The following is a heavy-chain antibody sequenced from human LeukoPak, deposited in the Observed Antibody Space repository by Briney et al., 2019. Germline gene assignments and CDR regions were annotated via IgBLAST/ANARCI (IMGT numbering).Heavy chain of an antibody. V-gene: IGHV1-69*05. J-gene: IGHJ4*02. D-gene: IGHD3-22*01. Sequence: GASVKVSCKASGGTFSSYAISWVRQAPGQGLEWMGGIIPIFGTANYAQKFQGRVTITTDESTSTAYMELSSLRSEDTAVYYCARAALNYYDSRAIDYWGQGTLVTVSS. CDR3: ARAALNYYDSRAIDY. CDR2: IIPIFGTA. CDR1: GGTFSSYA.